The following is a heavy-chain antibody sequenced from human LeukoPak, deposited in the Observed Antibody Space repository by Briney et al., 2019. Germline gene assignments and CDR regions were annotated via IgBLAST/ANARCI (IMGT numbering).Heavy chain of an antibody. V-gene: IGHV4-59*01. CDR3: AREGGKQWLVFDY. Sequence: SETLSLTCSVSADSITRYYLSWIRQPRGKGLEWIGYMFHTGSTSYNPSLKSRVTLSMDTSKLQFSLKLTSVTAADTAVYYCAREGGKQWLVFDYWGQGALVTVSS. CDR2: MFHTGST. J-gene: IGHJ4*02. D-gene: IGHD6-19*01. CDR1: ADSITRYY.